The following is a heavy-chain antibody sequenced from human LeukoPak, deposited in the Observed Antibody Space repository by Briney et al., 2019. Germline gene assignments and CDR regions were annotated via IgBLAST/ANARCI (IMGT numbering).Heavy chain of an antibody. CDR2: IXYSGST. Sequence: PSETLSLTCTVSXASXXSYYWSWIRQPXXXXXXXXXYIXYSGSTNYNPSLRSRVTISLDTSKNQFSLKLSSVTAADTAVYYCARLSSLAARPSYYHGMDVWGQGTTVTVSS. D-gene: IGHD6-6*01. CDR3: ARLSSLAARPSYYHGMDV. J-gene: IGHJ6*02. CDR1: XASXXSYY. V-gene: IGHV4-59*08.